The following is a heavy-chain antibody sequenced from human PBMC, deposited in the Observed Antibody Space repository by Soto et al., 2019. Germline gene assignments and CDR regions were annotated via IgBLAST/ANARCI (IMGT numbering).Heavy chain of an antibody. CDR1: GFTFSNYW. V-gene: IGHV3-21*01. Sequence: GGSLRLSCAASGFTFSNYWMSWVRHARGNGLEWVSSISSSSSYIYYADSVKGRFTISRDNAKNSLYLQMNSLRAEDTAVYYCAKDLVGATLQVEASVAFDIWGQGIMVTVS. CDR3: AKDLVGATLQVEASVAFDI. CDR2: ISSSSSYI. J-gene: IGHJ3*02. D-gene: IGHD1-26*01.